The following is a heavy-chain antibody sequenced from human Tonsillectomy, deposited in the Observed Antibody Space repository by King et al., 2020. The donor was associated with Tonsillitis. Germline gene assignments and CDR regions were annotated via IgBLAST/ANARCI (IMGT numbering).Heavy chain of an antibody. CDR3: AAAEGDRYYYDGSGFGL. Sequence: QLQESGPGLVKPSETLSLTCTVSSGSISSYYWIWIRQPPGKGLEWSGYIYYSGSTNYNPSLKSRVTISVNTTKNQFSLKLTSVTAADTAVYYCAAAEGDRYYYDGSGFGLWGQGTLVTVSS. J-gene: IGHJ4*02. V-gene: IGHV4-59*08. CDR2: IYYSGST. CDR1: SGSISSYY. D-gene: IGHD3-22*01.